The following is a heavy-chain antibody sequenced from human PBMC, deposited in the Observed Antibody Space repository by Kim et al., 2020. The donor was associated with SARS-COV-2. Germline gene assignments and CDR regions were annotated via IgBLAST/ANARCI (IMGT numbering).Heavy chain of an antibody. CDR3: ARGIWGHSSRKDPYYFDY. J-gene: IGHJ4*02. CDR2: INAGNGNT. D-gene: IGHD6-13*01. V-gene: IGHV1-3*01. CDR1: GGTFTSYA. Sequence: ASVKVSCKASGGTFTSYAMNWVRQAPGQGLEWMGWINAGNGNTKYSQKFQGRVTITRDTSASTAYMELSSLRSEDTAVYYCARGIWGHSSRKDPYYFDYWGQGTLVTVSS.